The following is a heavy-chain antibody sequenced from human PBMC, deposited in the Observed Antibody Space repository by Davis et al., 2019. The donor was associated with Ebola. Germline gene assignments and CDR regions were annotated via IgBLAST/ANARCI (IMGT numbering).Heavy chain of an antibody. J-gene: IGHJ4*02. Sequence: PGGSLRLSCTVSDASISGHYWNWFRQPPGKGLEWFGFISGSGRTSYNPSLTSRVTISADTSKNQFSLNLSSVTAADTAVYFCSRFGEGAYWGQGTLVTVSS. V-gene: IGHV4-59*11. CDR3: SRFGEGAY. CDR2: ISGSGRT. CDR1: DASISGHY. D-gene: IGHD2-21*01.